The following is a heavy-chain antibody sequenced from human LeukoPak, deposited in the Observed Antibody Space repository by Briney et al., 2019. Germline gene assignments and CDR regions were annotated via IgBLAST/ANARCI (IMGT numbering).Heavy chain of an antibody. J-gene: IGHJ4*02. CDR3: VRVPNYDFWSGYSYYFDY. D-gene: IGHD3-3*01. V-gene: IGHV5-51*01. CDR2: IYPGDSDT. CDR1: GYSFTTYW. Sequence: TGESLQISCKGSGYSFTTYWIGWVRQMPGKGLEWMGIIYPGDSDTRYSPSFQGQVTISVDKSISTAYLQWSSLKASDTAMYYCVRVPNYDFWSGYSYYFDYWGQGTLVTVSS.